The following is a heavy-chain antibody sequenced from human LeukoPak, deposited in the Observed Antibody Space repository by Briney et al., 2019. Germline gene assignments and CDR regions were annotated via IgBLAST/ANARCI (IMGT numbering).Heavy chain of an antibody. Sequence: GGSLRLSCAASGFTFSSYGMHWVRQAPGKGLEWVAVIWYDGSNKYYADSVKGRFTISRDNSKNTLYLQMNSLRAEDTAVYYCARMGGRCSSTSCYFDYWGQGTLVTVSS. CDR1: GFTFSSYG. CDR3: ARMGGRCSSTSCYFDY. J-gene: IGHJ4*02. V-gene: IGHV3-33*01. D-gene: IGHD2-2*01. CDR2: IWYDGSNK.